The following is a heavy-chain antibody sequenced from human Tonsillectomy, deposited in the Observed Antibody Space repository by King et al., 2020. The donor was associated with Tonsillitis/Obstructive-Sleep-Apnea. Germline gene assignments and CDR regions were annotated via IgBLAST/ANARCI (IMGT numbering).Heavy chain of an antibody. CDR3: ARGFSRWSGGSCYSGHWFDP. CDR2: INHSGST. Sequence: VQLQQWGAGLLKPSETLSLTCAVYGGSFSVYYWSWIRQPPGKGLEWIGEINHSGSTNYNPSLKSRVSVSVDTSKNQFSLNLNSVTAADTAVYYCARGFSRWSGGSCYSGHWFDPWGQGTLVTVSS. CDR1: GGSFSVYY. D-gene: IGHD2-15*01. V-gene: IGHV4-34*01. J-gene: IGHJ5*02.